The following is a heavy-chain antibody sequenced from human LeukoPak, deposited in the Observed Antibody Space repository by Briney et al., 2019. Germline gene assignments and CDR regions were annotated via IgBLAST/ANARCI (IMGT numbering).Heavy chain of an antibody. Sequence: GGSLRLSCAASGLTFSSYGMHWVRQAPGKGLEWVAVIWYDGSNKYYADSVKGRFTISRDNSKNTLYLQMNSLRAEDTAVYYCAREKRYYYGSGRPLDYWGQGTLVTVSS. CDR1: GLTFSSYG. J-gene: IGHJ4*02. CDR2: IWYDGSNK. D-gene: IGHD3-10*01. V-gene: IGHV3-33*01. CDR3: AREKRYYYGSGRPLDY.